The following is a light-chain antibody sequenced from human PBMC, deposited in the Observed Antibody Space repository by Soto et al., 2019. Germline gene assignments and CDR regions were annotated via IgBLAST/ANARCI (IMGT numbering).Light chain of an antibody. J-gene: IGKJ1*01. CDR3: QPCGGSPT. CDR1: QRISSTF. Sequence: EIGLNQAAASMSVYPGERVTLSCMASQRISSTFLAWYQQKPGQAPRLLIYGASSRATGIPDRFSGSGSGTDFTLTISRLEAEDFAMYYCQPCGGSPTFGQLTKV. V-gene: IGKV3-20*01. CDR2: GAS.